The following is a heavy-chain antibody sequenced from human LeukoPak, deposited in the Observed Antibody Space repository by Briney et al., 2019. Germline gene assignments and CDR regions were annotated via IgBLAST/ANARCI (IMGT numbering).Heavy chain of an antibody. J-gene: IGHJ4*02. CDR1: GFLFRTYS. CDR3: ARDSTVKFQYYFDF. D-gene: IGHD4-11*01. Sequence: KSGGSLRLSRAPSGFLFRTYSMICVRQAPGKGLECGSSISTSGSYIYYADSVKGRFTISRDNAKNSLYMQMNSLRAEDTAVYCCARDSTVKFQYYFDFWGQGTLVTVSS. CDR2: ISTSGSYI. V-gene: IGHV3-21*01.